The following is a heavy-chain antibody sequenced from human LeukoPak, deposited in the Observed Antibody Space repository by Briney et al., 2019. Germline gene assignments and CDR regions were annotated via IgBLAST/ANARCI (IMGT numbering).Heavy chain of an antibody. D-gene: IGHD1-26*01. CDR1: GYTFTSYG. Sequence: ASVKVSCKASGYTFTSYGISWVRQAPGHGVEWMGWMNPNSGNTGYAQKFQGRVTMTRNTSISTAYMELSSLRSEDTAVYYCARAGESGIYRFDYWGQGALVTVSS. V-gene: IGHV1-8*02. CDR3: ARAGESGIYRFDY. CDR2: MNPNSGNT. J-gene: IGHJ4*02.